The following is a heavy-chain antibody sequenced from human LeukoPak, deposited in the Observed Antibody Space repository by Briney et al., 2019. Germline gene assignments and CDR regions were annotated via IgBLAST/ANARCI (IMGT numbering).Heavy chain of an antibody. CDR3: ARGKLNAVDY. V-gene: IGHV4-4*07. J-gene: IGHJ4*02. CDR1: SGSISGSYY. Sequence: SETLSLTCTVSSGSISGSYYWSWIRQPAGKGLEWIGRIYASGSTNYDPSLKSRVTMSVDKSNNQFSLMVTSVTAADTAVYYCARGKLNAVDYWGQGILVTVSS. CDR2: IYASGST. D-gene: IGHD1-1*01.